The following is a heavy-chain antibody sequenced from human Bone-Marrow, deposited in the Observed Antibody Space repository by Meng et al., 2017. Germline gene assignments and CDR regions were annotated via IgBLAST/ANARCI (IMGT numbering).Heavy chain of an antibody. J-gene: IGHJ4*02. D-gene: IGHD6-13*01. V-gene: IGHV3-7*01. Sequence: GGSLRLSCAVSGFTFSNYWMSWVRQAPGKGLEWLASINQDGSEKYYVDSVRGRFTISRDNAKNSLYLQTNSLRAEDTAVYYCARDEDISAAGKLFGDYWGQGTLVTVSS. CDR3: ARDEDISAAGKLFGDY. CDR1: GFTFSNYW. CDR2: INQDGSEK.